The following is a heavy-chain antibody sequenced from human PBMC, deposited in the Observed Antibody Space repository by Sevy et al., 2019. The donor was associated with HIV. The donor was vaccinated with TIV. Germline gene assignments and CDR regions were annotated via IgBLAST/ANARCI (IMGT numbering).Heavy chain of an antibody. CDR1: GFTFSSYA. D-gene: IGHD2-8*01. V-gene: IGHV3-23*01. CDR2: ISGSGGST. Sequence: GGSLRLSCAASGFTFSSYAMSWVRQAPGKGLEWVSAISGSGGSTYYADSVKGRFTISRDNSKNTLYLQMNSLRAEDTAVYYCAKGGVGCTNGVCYWPSSDPNWFDPWGQGTLVTVSS. J-gene: IGHJ5*02. CDR3: AKGGVGCTNGVCYWPSSDPNWFDP.